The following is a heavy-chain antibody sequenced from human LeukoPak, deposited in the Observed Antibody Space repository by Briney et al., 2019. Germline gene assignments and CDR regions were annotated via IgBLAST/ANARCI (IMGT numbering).Heavy chain of an antibody. CDR2: IIPILGIA. J-gene: IGHJ5*02. CDR3: ARVEVDYDFWSGYYTVGNWFDP. V-gene: IGHV1-69*10. CDR1: GGTFSSYA. Sequence: SVTVSRKASGGTFSSYAISWVRQAPGQGLEWMGRIIPILGIANYAQKFQGRVTITADKSTSTAYMELSSLRSEDTAVYYCARVEVDYDFWSGYYTVGNWFDPWGQGTLVTVSS. D-gene: IGHD3-3*01.